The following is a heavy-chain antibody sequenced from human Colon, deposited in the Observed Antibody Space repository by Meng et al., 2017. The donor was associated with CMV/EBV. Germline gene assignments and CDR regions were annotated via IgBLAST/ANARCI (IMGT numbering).Heavy chain of an antibody. CDR3: AKKGMTDSSGYYFDY. Sequence: GRSLRLSCAASAFTVSSYAMSCVRQAPGKVLEWVSAISGSGGSTYYADSVKGRFTISRDNSKNTLYLQMNSLRDEDTAAYYCAKKGMTDSSGYYFDYWGQGTLVTVSS. D-gene: IGHD3-22*01. CDR2: ISGSGGST. CDR1: AFTVSSYA. J-gene: IGHJ4*02. V-gene: IGHV3-23*01.